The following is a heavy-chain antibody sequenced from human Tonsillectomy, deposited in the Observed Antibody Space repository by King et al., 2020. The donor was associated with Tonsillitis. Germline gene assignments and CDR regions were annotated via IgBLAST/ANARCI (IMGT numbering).Heavy chain of an antibody. CDR2: IYYGGGT. V-gene: IGHV4-39*01. D-gene: IGHD4-17*01. J-gene: IGHJ6*02. CDR1: DGPISTSEYY. Sequence: LQLQESGPGLVKPSETLSLTCIVSDGPISTSEYYWAWIRQPPGKGLEGIGSIYYGGGTHYNLSLKSRLTISVDSSKNLFSLNLRSVTAADTAVYHCARARNDYGDYHYGLDVWGQGTTVTVSS. CDR3: ARARNDYGDYHYGLDV.